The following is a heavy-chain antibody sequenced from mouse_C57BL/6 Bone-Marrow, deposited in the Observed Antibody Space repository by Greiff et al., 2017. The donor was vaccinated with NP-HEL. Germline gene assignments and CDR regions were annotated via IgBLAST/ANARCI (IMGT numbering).Heavy chain of an antibody. Sequence: QVQLQQPGAELVRPGSSVKLSCKASGYTFTSYWMHWVKQRPIQGLEWIGNLEPSDSETNYNEKFKDKATLTVDNSSSTAYMQLSSLTSEDSAVYYCARGGVGGTGTTVTVSS. J-gene: IGHJ1*03. CDR1: GYTFTSYW. CDR3: ARGGV. V-gene: IGHV1-52*01. CDR2: LEPSDSET.